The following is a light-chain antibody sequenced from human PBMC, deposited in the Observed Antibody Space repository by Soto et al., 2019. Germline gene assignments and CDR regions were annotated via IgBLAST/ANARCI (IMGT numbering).Light chain of an antibody. Sequence: MKLSSVILSVSPGEKATVSCRASQSLNSNLAWYQQKPGQAPRLLIIGASERVTTIPARFSGSGSGTEFTLSISSLQSDDFAGYYCQQYNSWPWTFGQGGKMDIK. V-gene: IGKV3-15*01. J-gene: IGKJ1*01. CDR3: QQYNSWPWT. CDR2: GAS. CDR1: QSLNSN.